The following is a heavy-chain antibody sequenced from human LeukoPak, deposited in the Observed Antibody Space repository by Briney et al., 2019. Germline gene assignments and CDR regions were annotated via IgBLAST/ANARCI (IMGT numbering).Heavy chain of an antibody. CDR1: GYSFTSYW. V-gene: IGHV5-51*01. D-gene: IGHD2-2*01. CDR2: IYPGDSDT. J-gene: IGHJ4*02. CDR3: ARHEDIVVVPAAKFPDY. Sequence: GESLKISCKGSGYSFTSYWIGLVRQMPRKSLEWMGNIYPGDSDTRYSPSFQGQVTISADKSISTAYLQWSSLKASDTAMYYCARHEDIVVVPAAKFPDYWGQGTLVTVSS.